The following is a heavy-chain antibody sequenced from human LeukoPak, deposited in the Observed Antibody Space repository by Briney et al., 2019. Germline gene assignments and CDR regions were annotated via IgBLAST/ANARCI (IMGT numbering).Heavy chain of an antibody. CDR3: ARADQLPPYYYYYMDV. Sequence: SETLSLTCTVSGGSISSYNWNWIRQPAGQGLEWIWRIYSSGSTNYNPSLKSRVTMSVDTSKNQFSLKLSSVSAADTAVYYCARADQLPPYYYYYMDVWGKGTKVTVSS. D-gene: IGHD2-2*01. CDR1: GGSISSYN. V-gene: IGHV4-4*07. J-gene: IGHJ6*03. CDR2: IYSSGST.